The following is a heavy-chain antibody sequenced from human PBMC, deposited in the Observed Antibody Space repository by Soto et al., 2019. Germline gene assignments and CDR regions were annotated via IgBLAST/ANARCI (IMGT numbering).Heavy chain of an antibody. CDR2: IWYDGSNK. D-gene: IGHD1-1*01. J-gene: IGHJ4*02. V-gene: IGHV3-33*01. CDR1: GFTFSSYG. CDR3: AREAHPLRTELEPWKHFDY. Sequence: QVQLVESGGGVVQPGRSLRLSCAASGFTFSSYGMHWVRQAPGKGLEWVAVIWYDGSNKYYADSVKGRFTISRDNSKNTLYLQMNSLRAEDTAVYYCAREAHPLRTELEPWKHFDYWGQGTLVTVSS.